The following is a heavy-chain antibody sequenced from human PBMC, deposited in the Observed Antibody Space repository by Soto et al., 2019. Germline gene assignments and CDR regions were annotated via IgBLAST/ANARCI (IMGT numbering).Heavy chain of an antibody. CDR3: ARDCSGGDCYY. D-gene: IGHD2-21*02. CDR1: GFSLSYYW. Sequence: EVQLVESGGGLVQPGGSLKLSCAASGFSLSYYWMSWVRQAPGKGLEWVANIKEDGSEKYYVDSVKGRFTISRDNAKNSVYLQMNSLRVEDTAVYYCARDCSGGDCYYWGQRTLVTVSS. CDR2: IKEDGSEK. V-gene: IGHV3-7*01. J-gene: IGHJ4*02.